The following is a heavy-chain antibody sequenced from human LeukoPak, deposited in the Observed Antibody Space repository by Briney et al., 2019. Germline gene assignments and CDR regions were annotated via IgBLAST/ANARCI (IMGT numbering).Heavy chain of an antibody. CDR1: GGSISTYY. D-gene: IGHD2/OR15-2a*01. CDR2: IYNSGST. J-gene: IGHJ4*02. Sequence: SETLSLTCTISGGSISTYYWSWIRQPPGKGLEWIGFIYNSGSTNYNPSLKSRVTISVDTSKNQFSLNLTSVTAADTAVYYCARVAHSNEIDYWGQGTLVTVSS. V-gene: IGHV4-59*01. CDR3: ARVAHSNEIDY.